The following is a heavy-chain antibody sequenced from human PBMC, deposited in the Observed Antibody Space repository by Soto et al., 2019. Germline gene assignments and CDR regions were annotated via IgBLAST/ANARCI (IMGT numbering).Heavy chain of an antibody. Sequence: GGSLRLSCAASGFPFDCCAMSWVRQAPGKGLEWVSAISGSGGSTYYADSVKGWFTISRDNSKNTLYLQMNSLRAEDTAVYYCAKDTSPSGVPTWGQGTLVTVSS. CDR2: ISGSGGST. D-gene: IGHD3-16*01. V-gene: IGHV3-23*01. CDR3: AKDTSPSGVPT. CDR1: GFPFDCCA. J-gene: IGHJ5*02.